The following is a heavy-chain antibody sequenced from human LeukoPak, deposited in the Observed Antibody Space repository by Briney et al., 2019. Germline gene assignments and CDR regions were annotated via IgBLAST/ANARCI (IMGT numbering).Heavy chain of an antibody. CDR3: AAWQTIIFDY. D-gene: IGHD5-24*01. V-gene: IGHV4-61*01. CDR1: GGSVTSGNYH. J-gene: IGHJ4*02. Sequence: SETLSLTCTVSGGSVTSGNYHWTWTRQPPGKGLEWIGYISYSGSTDYNPSLRGRVTMSLDRPRNQFSLKLYSVSAADTAVYYCAAWQTIIFDYWGQGSLVTVSS. CDR2: ISYSGST.